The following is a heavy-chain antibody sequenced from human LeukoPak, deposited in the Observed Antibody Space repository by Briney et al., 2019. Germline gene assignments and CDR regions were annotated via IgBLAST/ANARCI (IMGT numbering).Heavy chain of an antibody. V-gene: IGHV3-7*01. Sequence: GGSLRLSCAASGFTFSSYWMSWVRQAPGKGLEWVANIKQDGSEKYYVDSVKGRFTISRDNAKNSLSLQMNSLKPEDTAVYYCATGRSSHDYWGQGTLVTVSS. D-gene: IGHD1-26*01. CDR1: GFTFSSYW. CDR2: IKQDGSEK. J-gene: IGHJ4*02. CDR3: ATGRSSHDY.